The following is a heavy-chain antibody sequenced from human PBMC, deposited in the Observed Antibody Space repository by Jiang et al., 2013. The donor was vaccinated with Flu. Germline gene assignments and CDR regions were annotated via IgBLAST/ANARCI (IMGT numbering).Heavy chain of an antibody. CDR3: ARYSITGTTGQGGXEGY. D-gene: IGHD1-7*01. CDR1: GYTFTSYD. CDR2: MNPNSGNT. Sequence: GAEVKKPGASVKVSCKASGYTFTSYDINWVRQATGQGLEWMGWMNPNSGNTGYAQKFQGRVAMTRNTSISTAYMELSSLRSEDTAVYYCARYSITGTTGQGGXEGYWGQGNPGHRLL. J-gene: IGHJ4*02. V-gene: IGHV1-8*01.